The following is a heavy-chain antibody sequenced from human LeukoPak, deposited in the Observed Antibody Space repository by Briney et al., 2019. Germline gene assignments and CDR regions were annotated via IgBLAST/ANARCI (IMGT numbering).Heavy chain of an antibody. CDR2: IYYSGST. CDR1: GGSISSYF. Sequence: SETLSLTCTVSGGSISSYFWSWIRQPPGKGLEWIGYIYYSGSTNYNPSLKSRVTMSVDTSKNQFSLKLSTVTAADTAVYYCARIGRAVAGTIDYWGQGTLVTVSS. V-gene: IGHV4-59*08. D-gene: IGHD6-19*01. CDR3: ARIGRAVAGTIDY. J-gene: IGHJ4*02.